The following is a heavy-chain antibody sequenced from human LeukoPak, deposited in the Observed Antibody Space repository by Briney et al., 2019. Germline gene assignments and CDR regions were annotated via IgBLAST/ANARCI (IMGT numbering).Heavy chain of an antibody. V-gene: IGHV3-7*01. Sequence: PGGSLRLSCAASGFTFNSYWMTWVRQAPGKGLEWVANLNPDGSHKFYADSVKGRFTISRDNAENSVFLQMNSLRAEDTAFYYCARDAYDDSSESWGQGTPVTVSS. CDR1: GFTFNSYW. D-gene: IGHD3-3*01. CDR3: ARDAYDDSSES. CDR2: LNPDGSHK. J-gene: IGHJ5*02.